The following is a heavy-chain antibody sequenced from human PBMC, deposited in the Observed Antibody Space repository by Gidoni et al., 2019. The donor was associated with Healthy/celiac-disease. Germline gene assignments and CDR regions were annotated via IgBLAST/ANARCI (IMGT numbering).Heavy chain of an antibody. Sequence: QVQLVESGGGVVQPGGSLRLSCAASGFTFSSYGMHWVRQAPGKGLEWVAFIRYDGSNKYYADSVKGRFTISRVNSKNTLYLQMNSLRAEDTAVYYCAKDLALQYYYYGMDVWGQGTTVTVSS. J-gene: IGHJ6*02. V-gene: IGHV3-30*02. CDR2: IRYDGSNK. D-gene: IGHD1-1*01. CDR3: AKDLALQYYYYGMDV. CDR1: GFTFSSYG.